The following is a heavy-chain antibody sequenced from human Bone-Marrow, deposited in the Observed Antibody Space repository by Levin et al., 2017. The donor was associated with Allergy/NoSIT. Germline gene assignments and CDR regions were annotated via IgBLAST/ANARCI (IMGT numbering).Heavy chain of an antibody. Sequence: GGSLRLSCAASGFTFSDYSINWVRQAPGKGLEWVASVSSRSNYIYYADSVKGRFTISRDNTKNSLYLQMNSLRAEDTAVYFCARTFVAPIRVEYFYHGMDVWGQGTTVTVSS. CDR3: ARTFVAPIRVEYFYHGMDV. CDR1: GFTFSDYS. V-gene: IGHV3-21*01. J-gene: IGHJ6*02. D-gene: IGHD5-12*01. CDR2: VSSRSNYI.